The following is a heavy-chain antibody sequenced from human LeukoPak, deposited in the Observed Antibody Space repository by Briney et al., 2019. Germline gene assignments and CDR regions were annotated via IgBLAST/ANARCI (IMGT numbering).Heavy chain of an antibody. CDR2: ISGSSSYM. Sequence: PGGPLRLSCAASGFPFSAYSMNWVRQAPGKGLEWVSSISGSSSYMFYADSVKGRFTISRDNAKNSLYLQMNSLRAEDTAVYDSSGYSYYFDYWGQGTLVTVSS. V-gene: IGHV3-21*01. D-gene: IGHD3-22*01. CDR3: SGYSYYFDY. J-gene: IGHJ4*02. CDR1: GFPFSAYS.